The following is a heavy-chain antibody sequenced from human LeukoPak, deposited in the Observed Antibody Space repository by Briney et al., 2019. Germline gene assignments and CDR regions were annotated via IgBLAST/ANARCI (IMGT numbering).Heavy chain of an antibody. D-gene: IGHD1-26*01. V-gene: IGHV3-53*01. CDR3: ASAPTTDYYYGMDV. CDR2: IYSGGST. CDR1: GFAGSSNY. Sequence: GGSLRLSCAASGFAGSSNYMSWVRQAPGKGLEWVSVIYSGGSTYYADSVKGRFTISRDNSKNTLYLQMNSLRAEDTAVYYCASAPTTDYYYGMDVWGKGTTVTVSS. J-gene: IGHJ6*04.